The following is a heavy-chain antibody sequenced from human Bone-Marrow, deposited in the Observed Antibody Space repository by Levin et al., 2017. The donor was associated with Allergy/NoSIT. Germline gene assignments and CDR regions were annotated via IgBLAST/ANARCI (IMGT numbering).Heavy chain of an antibody. CDR3: AKERGGGTWYYDY. D-gene: IGHD2-15*01. CDR2: INPNTGGT. Sequence: GESLKISCQASGYTFTGYYMHWVRQAPGQGLEWMGRINPNTGGTSYVQKFQGRVTMTRDTSINTAYMELSRLRSDDTAFYYCAKERGGGTWYYDYWGQGTLVTVSS. V-gene: IGHV1-2*06. J-gene: IGHJ4*02. CDR1: GYTFTGYY.